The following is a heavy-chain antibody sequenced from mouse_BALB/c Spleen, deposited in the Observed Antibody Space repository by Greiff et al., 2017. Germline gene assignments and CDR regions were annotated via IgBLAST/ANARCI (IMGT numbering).Heavy chain of an antibody. J-gene: IGHJ4*01. CDR3: ARHYYGSSYAMDY. CDR2: INPGSGGT. Sequence: VQLQESGAELVRPGTSVKVSCKASGYAFTNYLIEWVKQRPGQGLEWIGVINPGSGGTNYNEKFKGKATLTADKSSSTAYMQLSSLTSDDSAVYFCARHYYGSSYAMDYWGQGTSVTVSS. V-gene: IGHV1-54*01. CDR1: GYAFTNYL. D-gene: IGHD1-1*01.